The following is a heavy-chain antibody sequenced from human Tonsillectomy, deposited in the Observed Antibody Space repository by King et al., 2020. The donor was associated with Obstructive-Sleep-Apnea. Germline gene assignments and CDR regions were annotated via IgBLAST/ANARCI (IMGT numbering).Heavy chain of an antibody. V-gene: IGHV3-23*04. CDR2: ISGSGGST. D-gene: IGHD3-9*01. Sequence: VQLVESGGGLVQPGGSLRLSCAASGFTFSSYAMSWVRQAPGKGLEWVSAISGSGGSTYYADSVKGRFTISRDNSKNTLYLQMNSRRAEDTAVYYCAKVPYSYYDILTGSDYYYYGMDVWGQGTTVTVSS. CDR3: AKVPYSYYDILTGSDYYYYGMDV. J-gene: IGHJ6*02. CDR1: GFTFSSYA.